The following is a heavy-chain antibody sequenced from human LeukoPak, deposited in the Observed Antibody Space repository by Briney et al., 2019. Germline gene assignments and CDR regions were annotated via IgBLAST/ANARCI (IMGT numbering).Heavy chain of an antibody. CDR2: FDPEDGET. D-gene: IGHD3-22*01. CDR3: ATTYYDSSGRGAFDI. J-gene: IGHJ3*02. V-gene: IGHV1-24*01. CDR1: GYTLNELS. Sequence: ASVKVSCKVSGYTLNELSMHWVRPAPGKGLEWMGGFDPEDGETIYAQKFQGRVTMTEDTSTDTAYMELSSLRSEDTAVYYCATTYYDSSGRGAFDIWGQGTMVTVSS.